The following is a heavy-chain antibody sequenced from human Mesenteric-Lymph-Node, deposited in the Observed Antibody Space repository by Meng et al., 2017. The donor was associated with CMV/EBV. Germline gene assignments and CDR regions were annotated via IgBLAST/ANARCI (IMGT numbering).Heavy chain of an antibody. CDR2: ISYTGST. J-gene: IGHJ2*01. CDR3: ARYGLWSGYYSGYFDF. V-gene: IGHV4-31*02. CDR1: DSISSGGFY. Sequence: DSISSGGFYWSLIRQHPGNGLEWVGYISYTGSTYYHPSLKSRVSISLDTSRNHFSLKLSSVTAADTAVYYCARYGLWSGYYSGYFDFWGRGTLVTVSS. D-gene: IGHD3-3*01.